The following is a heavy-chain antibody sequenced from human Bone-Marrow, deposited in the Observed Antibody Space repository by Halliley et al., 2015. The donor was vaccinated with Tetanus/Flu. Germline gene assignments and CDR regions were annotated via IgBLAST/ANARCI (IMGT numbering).Heavy chain of an antibody. CDR2: YSGPT. V-gene: IGHV4-31*02. D-gene: IGHD3-22*01. CDR3: VRGRDGHYYDPSGLDF. J-gene: IGHJ4*02. Sequence: YSGPTPYNPSLKSRVTIAVDTSRNQFSLKLSSVAAADTAVYSCVRGRDGHYYDPSGLDFWGQGTLVTVSS.